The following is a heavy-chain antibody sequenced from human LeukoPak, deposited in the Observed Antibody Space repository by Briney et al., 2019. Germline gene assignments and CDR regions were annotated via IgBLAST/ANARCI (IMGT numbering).Heavy chain of an antibody. J-gene: IGHJ4*02. Sequence: SVKVSCKASGYTFTDYFIHWVRQAPGQGLEWMGWINPNSGGTNYAQNFQGRVTMTRDTSISTAYMELSRLRSDDTAVYYCARDLLMRDSSGYYSVSYYFDYWGQGTLVTVSS. V-gene: IGHV1-2*02. CDR3: ARDLLMRDSSGYYSVSYYFDY. CDR2: INPNSGGT. CDR1: GYTFTDYF. D-gene: IGHD3-22*01.